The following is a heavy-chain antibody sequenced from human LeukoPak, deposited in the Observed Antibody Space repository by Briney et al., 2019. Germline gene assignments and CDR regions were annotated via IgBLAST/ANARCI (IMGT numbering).Heavy chain of an antibody. J-gene: IGHJ4*02. CDR1: GFTFSSYA. CDR2: ISYDGSNK. Sequence: GRSLRLSCAASGFTFSSYAMHWVRQAPGKGLEWVAVISYDGSNKYYADSVKGRFTISRDNAKNSLDLQMNSLRAEDTAVYYCARGWSSPDYWGQGTLVTVSS. D-gene: IGHD2-15*01. CDR3: ARGWSSPDY. V-gene: IGHV3-30*04.